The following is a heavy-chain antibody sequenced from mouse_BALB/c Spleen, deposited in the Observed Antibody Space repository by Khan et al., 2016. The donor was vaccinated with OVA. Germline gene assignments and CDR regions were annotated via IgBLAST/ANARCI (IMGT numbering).Heavy chain of an antibody. Sequence: VQLQQPGPGLVKPSQSLSLTCTVTGYSIASDYAWNWIRQFPGNKLEWMGFISYSGNTNYNPSLKSRISITRDTSKNQFFLQLNSVTSEDTATYYCARGYGGDFDYWGQGTTLTVSS. V-gene: IGHV3-2*02. CDR3: ARGYGGDFDY. CDR1: GYSIASDYA. CDR2: ISYSGNT. J-gene: IGHJ2*01. D-gene: IGHD1-1*02.